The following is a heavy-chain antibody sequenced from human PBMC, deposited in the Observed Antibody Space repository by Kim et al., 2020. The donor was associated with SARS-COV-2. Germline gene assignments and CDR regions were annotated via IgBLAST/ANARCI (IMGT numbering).Heavy chain of an antibody. CDR2: ISSNGGST. D-gene: IGHD2-2*01. J-gene: IGHJ4*02. CDR1: GFTFSSYA. CDR3: VKGPRCSSTSCSRAFDY. V-gene: IGHV3-64D*09. Sequence: GGSLRLSCSASGFTFSSYAMHWVRQAPGKGLEYVSAISSNGGSTYYADSVKGRFTISRDNSKNTLYLQMSSLRAEDTAVYYCVKGPRCSSTSCSRAFDYWGQGTLVTVSS.